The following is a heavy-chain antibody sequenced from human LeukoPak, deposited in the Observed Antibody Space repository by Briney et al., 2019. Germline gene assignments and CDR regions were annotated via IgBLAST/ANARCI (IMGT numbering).Heavy chain of an antibody. CDR1: GYTFTSND. V-gene: IGHV1-18*04. CDR3: ARNVGGTRGAPFDY. Sequence: AASVKVSCKASGYTFTSNDISWVRQAPGQGLEWMGWISAYNGNTNYAQKLQGRVTMTTDTSTSTAYMELRSLRSDDTAVYYCARNVGGTRGAPFDYWGQGTLVTVSS. CDR2: ISAYNGNT. J-gene: IGHJ4*02. D-gene: IGHD1-26*01.